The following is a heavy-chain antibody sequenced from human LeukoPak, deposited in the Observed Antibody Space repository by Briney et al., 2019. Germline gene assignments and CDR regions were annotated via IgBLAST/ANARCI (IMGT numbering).Heavy chain of an antibody. CDR3: ARGNSKYYYGSGSYYNPARTYFDY. J-gene: IGHJ4*02. CDR2: IYHNGST. Sequence: SETLSLTCAVFGGSISSGGYSWSWIRQPPGKGLEWIGYIYHNGSTYYNPSLKSRVTISVDRSKNQFSLKLSSVTAADTAVYYCARGNSKYYYGSGSYYNPARTYFDYWGQGTLVTVSS. CDR1: GGSISSGGYS. V-gene: IGHV4-30-2*01. D-gene: IGHD3-10*01.